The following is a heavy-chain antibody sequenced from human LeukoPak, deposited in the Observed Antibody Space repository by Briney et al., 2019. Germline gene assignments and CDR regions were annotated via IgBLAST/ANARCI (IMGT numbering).Heavy chain of an antibody. J-gene: IGHJ5*02. CDR3: ARVQWLANWFDP. V-gene: IGHV4-61*08. Sequence: PSETLSLTCTVSGGSISSGGYYWSWIRQHPGKGLEWIGYIYYSGSTNYNPSLKSRVTISVDTSKNQFSLKLSSVTAADTAVYYCARVQWLANWFDPWGQGTLVTVSS. CDR2: IYYSGST. D-gene: IGHD6-19*01. CDR1: GGSISSGGYY.